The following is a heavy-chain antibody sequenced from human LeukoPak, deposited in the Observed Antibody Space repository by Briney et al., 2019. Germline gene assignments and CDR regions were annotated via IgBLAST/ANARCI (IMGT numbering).Heavy chain of an antibody. V-gene: IGHV1-69*02. J-gene: IGHJ4*02. CDR1: GGTFSSYT. Sequence: SVKVSCKASGGTFSSYTISWVRQAPGQGLEWMGRIIPILGIANYAQKFQGRVTITADKSTSTAYMELSSLRSEDKAVYYCARYYDSSGYYYGYWGQGTLVTVSS. CDR3: ARYYDSSGYYYGY. D-gene: IGHD3-22*01. CDR2: IIPILGIA.